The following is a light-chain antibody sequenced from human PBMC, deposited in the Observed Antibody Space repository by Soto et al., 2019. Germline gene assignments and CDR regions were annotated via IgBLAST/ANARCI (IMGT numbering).Light chain of an antibody. Sequence: SYELTQPPSVSVAPGQTARITCGGYNIESKSVHWYQQKPGQAPVLVVYADSDRPSGIPERFSGSNSGNTATLTISRVAAGDEADYYCQVYDSSSDRFGGGTKVTVL. J-gene: IGLJ2*01. V-gene: IGLV3-21*02. CDR1: NIESKS. CDR2: ADS. CDR3: QVYDSSSDR.